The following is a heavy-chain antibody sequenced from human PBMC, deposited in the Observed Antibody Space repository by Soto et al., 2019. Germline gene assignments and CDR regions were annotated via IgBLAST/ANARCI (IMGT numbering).Heavy chain of an antibody. CDR2: IYYSGST. Sequence: PSETLSLTCTVSGGSISSYYWSWIRQPPGKGLEWIGYIYYSGSTNYNPSLKSRVTISVDTSKNQFSLKLSSVTAADTAVYYCARASSMEWYYYYYYMDVWGKGTTVTVAS. CDR1: GGSISSYY. J-gene: IGHJ6*03. V-gene: IGHV4-59*01. D-gene: IGHD3-3*01. CDR3: ARASSMEWYYYYYYMDV.